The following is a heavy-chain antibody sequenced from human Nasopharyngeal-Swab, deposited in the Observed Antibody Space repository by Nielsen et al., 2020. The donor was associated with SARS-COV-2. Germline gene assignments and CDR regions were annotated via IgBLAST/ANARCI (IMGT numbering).Heavy chain of an antibody. CDR1: GFTFSNYW. V-gene: IGHV3-74*03. J-gene: IGHJ1*01. CDR2: IDMRGRTT. Sequence: GESLKISCATSGFTFSNYWMHWVRQAPGKGLEWVARIDMRGRTTTHADSVKGRFTISRDNAKNTLSLRMNSLTPADTAVYFCVRGPVEGATGYFQFWGQGTLVTVSS. CDR3: VRGPVEGATGYFQF. D-gene: IGHD1-26*01.